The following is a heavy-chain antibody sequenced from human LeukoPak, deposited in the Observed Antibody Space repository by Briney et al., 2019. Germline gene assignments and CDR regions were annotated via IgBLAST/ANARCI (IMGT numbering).Heavy chain of an antibody. CDR1: GYTFTGYY. CDR2: INPNSGGT. V-gene: IGHV1-2*02. CDR3: ARNRGCGGDCYRYNYYGMDV. Sequence: ASVKVSCKASGYTFTGYYMHWVRQPPGQGLEWMGWINPNSGGTNYAQKFQGRVTMTMDTSISTAYMELSRLRSDDTAVYYCARNRGCGGDCYRYNYYGMDVWGQGTTVTVSS. D-gene: IGHD2-21*02. J-gene: IGHJ6*02.